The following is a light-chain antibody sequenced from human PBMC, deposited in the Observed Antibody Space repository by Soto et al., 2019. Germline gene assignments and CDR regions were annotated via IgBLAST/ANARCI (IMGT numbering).Light chain of an antibody. CDR1: QSISSW. Sequence: DIQMTQSPSTLSASVGDRVTITCRASQSISSWLAWYQQKPGKAPKLLIYKASSLEGGVPSRFSGSGSGTEFTLPISSLQPDDFATYYCQQYKSYPLTFGGGTKVEIK. CDR3: QQYKSYPLT. CDR2: KAS. J-gene: IGKJ4*01. V-gene: IGKV1-5*03.